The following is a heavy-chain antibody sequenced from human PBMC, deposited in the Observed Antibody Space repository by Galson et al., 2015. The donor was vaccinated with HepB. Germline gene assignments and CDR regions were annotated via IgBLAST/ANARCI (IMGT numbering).Heavy chain of an antibody. CDR3: ARTTAVGATNAFDI. Sequence: SVKVSCKASGYTFTNYGVHWVRQAPGQRLEWMGWINAGNGDTKYSQKSQGRVTITRDTSASTAYMELSSLRSEDTAVYYCARTTAVGATNAFDIWGQGTMVIVSS. J-gene: IGHJ3*02. V-gene: IGHV1-3*01. CDR1: GYTFTNYG. CDR2: INAGNGDT. D-gene: IGHD1-26*01.